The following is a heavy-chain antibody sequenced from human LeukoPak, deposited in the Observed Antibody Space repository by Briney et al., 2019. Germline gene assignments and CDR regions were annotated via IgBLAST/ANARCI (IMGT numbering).Heavy chain of an antibody. J-gene: IGHJ3*02. CDR3: AREGYYYDSSGESDGAFDI. CDR2: IIPIFGTA. CDR1: GGTFSSYA. Sequence: GASVKVSCKASGGTFSSYAISWVRQAPGQGLEWMGGIIPIFGTANYAQKFQGRVTITADESTSTAYMELSSLRSEDTAVYYCAREGYYYDSSGESDGAFDIWGQGTMVTVSP. V-gene: IGHV1-69*13. D-gene: IGHD3-22*01.